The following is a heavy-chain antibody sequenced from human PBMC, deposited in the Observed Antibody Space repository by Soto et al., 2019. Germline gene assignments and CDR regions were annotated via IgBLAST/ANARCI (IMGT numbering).Heavy chain of an antibody. CDR3: ARAKAIQSLGRPHYYDSVMGD. Sequence: SETLSLTCTVAGGSISSYYWSWIRQHPGQGLEWIGYIYYSGSTNYNPSLKSRVTISVDTSKNHFSLNLSSVTAAVTAVYYCARAKAIQSLGRPHYYDSVMGDWVHRTPVSVSS. CDR1: GGSISSYY. J-gene: IGHJ6*02. V-gene: IGHV4-59*01. CDR2: IYYSGST. D-gene: IGHD3-16*01.